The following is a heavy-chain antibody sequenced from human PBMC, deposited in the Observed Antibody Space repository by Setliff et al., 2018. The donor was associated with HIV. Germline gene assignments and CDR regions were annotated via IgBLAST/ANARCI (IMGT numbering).Heavy chain of an antibody. CDR1: GYSFSTNG. V-gene: IGHV1-18*01. J-gene: IGHJ4*02. CDR3: ARDPPVVVRHLFDL. Sequence: ASVKVSCKASGYSFSTNGISWVRQAPGQGLEWMGWISAYNGNTNYAQKFQDRVTMTTDTSTSTASMELRSLTSDDTAVYYCARDPPVVVRHLFDLWGQGTLVTVSS. CDR2: ISAYNGNT. D-gene: IGHD2-15*01.